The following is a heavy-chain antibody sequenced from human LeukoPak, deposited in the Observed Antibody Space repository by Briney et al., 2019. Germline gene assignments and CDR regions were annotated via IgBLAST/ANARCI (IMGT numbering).Heavy chain of an antibody. V-gene: IGHV1-46*01. CDR2: INPSGGST. J-gene: IGHJ4*02. CDR3: ASLEKRGYSYGYVSFDY. CDR1: GYTFTSYY. Sequence: ASVKVSCKASGYTFTSYYMHWVRQAPGQGLEWMGIINPSGGSTSYAQKFQGRVTMTRDTSTSTVYTELSSLRSEDTAVYYCASLEKRGYSYGYVSFDYWGQGTLVTLSS. D-gene: IGHD5-18*01.